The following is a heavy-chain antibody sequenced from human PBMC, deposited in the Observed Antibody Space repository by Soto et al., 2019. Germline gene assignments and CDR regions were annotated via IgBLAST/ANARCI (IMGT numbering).Heavy chain of an antibody. Sequence: EVQLLESGGGWMQPGGSLTLSCSASGFPFDLYLMHWVRQVPGKELEWVSLNNHNSGYAYYTDSVKGRFTISRDNSKNTLYLQMNSLRAEDTAVYYCTKDQSRNLNHGDYYYYGMDLWGPGTPVTVSS. CDR1: GFPFDLYL. CDR3: TKDQSRNLNHGDYYYYGMDL. CDR2: NNHNSGYA. J-gene: IGHJ6*02. V-gene: IGHV3-23*01. D-gene: IGHD3-3*01.